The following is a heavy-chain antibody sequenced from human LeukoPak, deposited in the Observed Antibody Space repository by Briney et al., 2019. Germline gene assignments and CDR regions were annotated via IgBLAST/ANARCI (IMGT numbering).Heavy chain of an antibody. CDR2: VYTSGST. CDR1: GGSISSGSYY. D-gene: IGHD4-17*01. CDR3: ARVSTTTVTNRYYYYGMDV. Sequence: SETLSLTCTVSGGSISSGSYYWSWVRQPAGEGLEWIGRVYTSGSTNYNPSLKSRVTISVDTSKNQFSLNLSSVTAADTAVYYCARVSTTTVTNRYYYYGMDVWGQGTTVTVSS. J-gene: IGHJ6*02. V-gene: IGHV4-61*02.